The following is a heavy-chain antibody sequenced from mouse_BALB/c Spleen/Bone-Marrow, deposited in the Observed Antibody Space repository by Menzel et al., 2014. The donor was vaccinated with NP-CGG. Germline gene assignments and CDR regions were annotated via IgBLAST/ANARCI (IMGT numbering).Heavy chain of an antibody. CDR3: TRWNGHYEGFAY. Sequence: LQESGSELVRPGASVKLSCKASGYSFTTYWIHWVKQRHGQGLEWIGNIYPGSGNTNYGEKFKTKGTLTVDTSSSTAYMHLSSLTSEDSAVYYCTRWNGHYEGFAYWGQGTLVTVSA. V-gene: IGHV1S22*01. J-gene: IGHJ3*01. CDR1: GYSFTTYW. CDR2: IYPGSGNT. D-gene: IGHD2-1*01.